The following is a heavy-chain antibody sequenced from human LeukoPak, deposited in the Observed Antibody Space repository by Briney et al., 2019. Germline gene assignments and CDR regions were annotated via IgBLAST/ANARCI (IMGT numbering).Heavy chain of an antibody. CDR2: ISGSGGST. Sequence: GGSLRLSCAASGFTFSSYAMCWVRQAPGKGLEWVSAISGSGGSTYYADSVKGRFTISRDNAKNSLYLQMNSLRAEDTAVYYCAREPRIVGADYWGQGTLVTVSS. V-gene: IGHV3-23*01. D-gene: IGHD1-26*01. CDR1: GFTFSSYA. CDR3: AREPRIVGADY. J-gene: IGHJ4*02.